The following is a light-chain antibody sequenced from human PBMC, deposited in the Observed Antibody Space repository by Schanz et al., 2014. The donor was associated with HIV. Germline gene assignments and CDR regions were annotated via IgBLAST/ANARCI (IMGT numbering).Light chain of an antibody. J-gene: IGKJ4*01. CDR1: QRISDSN. CDR3: QQYNYAPLT. Sequence: EIVLTQSPGTLSLSPGERATLSCRASQRISDSNFAWYQQKPGQAPRLLMYGATSRATGVPDRFSGSGSGTDFTLTISRLEPEDSAVYYCQQYNYAPLTFGGGTKVEI. CDR2: GAT. V-gene: IGKV3-20*01.